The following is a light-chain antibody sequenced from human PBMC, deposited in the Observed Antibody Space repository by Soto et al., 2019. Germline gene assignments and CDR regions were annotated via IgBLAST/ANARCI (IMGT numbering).Light chain of an antibody. CDR1: HDIITY. V-gene: IGKV1-33*01. CDR3: LQYDPFPRV. J-gene: IGKJ3*01. Sequence: DIQMTQSPSSLSASVGDRVTITCQASHDIITYLNWFQQRPGKVSKLLIHDASKLETGVPSRFSGSGSGTHFYLNISGLQPEDVATYYCLQYDPFPRVFGPGTTVDL. CDR2: DAS.